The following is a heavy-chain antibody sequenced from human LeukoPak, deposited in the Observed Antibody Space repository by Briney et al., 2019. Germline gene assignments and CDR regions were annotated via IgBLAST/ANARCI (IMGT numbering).Heavy chain of an antibody. Sequence: ASVKVSCKTSGYTFTSYGISWVRQAPGQGLEWMGWISAYNGHTNYAQKLQGRVTMTTDTSTSTAYMELRSLRSDDTAVYYCAREGPKRYYDSSEGPFDYWGQGTLVTVSS. CDR2: ISAYNGHT. V-gene: IGHV1-18*01. CDR1: GYTFTSYG. J-gene: IGHJ4*02. D-gene: IGHD3-22*01. CDR3: AREGPKRYYDSSEGPFDY.